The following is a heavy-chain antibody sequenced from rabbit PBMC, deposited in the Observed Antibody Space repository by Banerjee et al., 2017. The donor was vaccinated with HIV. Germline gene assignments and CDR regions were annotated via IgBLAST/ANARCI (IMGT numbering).Heavy chain of an antibody. CDR2: IGIGSGNT. D-gene: IGHD6-1*01. J-gene: IGHJ4*01. V-gene: IGHV1S40*01. Sequence: QSLEESGGDLVKPGASLTLTCTASGFSFSSGYYMCWVRQAPGKGLEWIACIGIGSGNTYYASWAKGRFTISKTSSTTVTLQMASLTAADTATYFCARDWADRNGYTYAYDLNLWGQGTLVTVS. CDR3: ARDWADRNGYTYAYDLNL. CDR1: GFSFSSGYY.